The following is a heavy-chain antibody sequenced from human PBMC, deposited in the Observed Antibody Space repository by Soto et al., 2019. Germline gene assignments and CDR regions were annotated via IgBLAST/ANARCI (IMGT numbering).Heavy chain of an antibody. CDR1: GFTVSSNY. CDR2: IYSGGST. J-gene: IGHJ4*02. V-gene: IGHV3-66*01. CDR3: AREQFLEWLSVYYFDY. Sequence: PGGSLRLSCGASGFTVSSNYMSWVRQAPGKGLEWVSVIYSGGSTYYADSVKGRFTISRDNSKNTLYLQMNSLRAEDTAVYYCAREQFLEWLSVYYFDYWGQGTLVTVSS. D-gene: IGHD3-3*01.